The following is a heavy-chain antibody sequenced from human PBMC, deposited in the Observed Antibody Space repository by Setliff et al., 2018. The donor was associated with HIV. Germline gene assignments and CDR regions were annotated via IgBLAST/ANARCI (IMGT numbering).Heavy chain of an antibody. V-gene: IGHV3-74*01. CDR1: GFTFSSYW. CDR2: INSDGRST. J-gene: IGHJ6*03. Sequence: GGSLRLSCATSGFTFSSYWMHWVRQAPGKGLQGIARINSDGRSTDYAESVKGRFTISRDNSRNTLYVQMNSLRAEDTAVYYCAKSGYCGSSTCRNFYYYMDVWGKGTTVTV. D-gene: IGHD2-2*01. CDR3: AKSGYCGSSTCRNFYYYMDV.